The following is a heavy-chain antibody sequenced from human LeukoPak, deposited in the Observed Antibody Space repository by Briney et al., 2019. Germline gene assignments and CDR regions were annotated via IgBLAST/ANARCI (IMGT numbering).Heavy chain of an antibody. Sequence: SETLSLTCTVSGGSISSYYWSWIRQPAGKGLESIGRIYTSGSTNYNPSLKSRVTMSVDTSKNQFSLKLSSVTAADTAVYYCARGEMLYGTFDYWGQGTLVTVSS. J-gene: IGHJ4*02. CDR1: GGSISSYY. D-gene: IGHD2-8*01. CDR3: ARGEMLYGTFDY. CDR2: IYTSGST. V-gene: IGHV4-4*07.